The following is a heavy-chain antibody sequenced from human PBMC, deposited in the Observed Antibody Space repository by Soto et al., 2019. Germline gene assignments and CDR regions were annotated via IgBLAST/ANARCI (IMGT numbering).Heavy chain of an antibody. CDR2: INSDGSST. J-gene: IGHJ6*02. V-gene: IGHV3-74*01. Sequence: GGSLRLSCAASGFTFSSYWMHWVRQAPGKGLVWVSRINSDGSSTSYADSVKGRFTISRDNAKNTLYLQMNSLRAEDTAVYYCARSILELFDYDILTGYRTSYGMDVWGQGTTVTVSS. CDR1: GFTFSSYW. CDR3: ARSILELFDYDILTGYRTSYGMDV. D-gene: IGHD3-9*01.